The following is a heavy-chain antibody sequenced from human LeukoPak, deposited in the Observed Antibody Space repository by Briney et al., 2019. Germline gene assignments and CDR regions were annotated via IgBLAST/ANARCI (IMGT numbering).Heavy chain of an antibody. CDR3: AKDGWDIVVVPAAMWDY. D-gene: IGHD2-2*01. J-gene: IGHJ4*02. CDR2: ISGSGGST. Sequence: GGPLRLSCAASGFTFSSYAMSWVRQAPGKGLEWVSAISGSGGSTYYADSVKGRFTISRDNSKNTLYLQMNSLRAEDTAVYYCAKDGWDIVVVPAAMWDYWGQGTLVTVSS. V-gene: IGHV3-23*01. CDR1: GFTFSSYA.